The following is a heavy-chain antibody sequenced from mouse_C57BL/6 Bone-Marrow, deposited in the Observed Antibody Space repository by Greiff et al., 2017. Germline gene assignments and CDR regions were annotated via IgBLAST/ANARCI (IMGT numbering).Heavy chain of an antibody. CDR1: GYAFTNYL. D-gene: IGHD2-4*01. Sequence: VQLQQSGAELVRPGTSVKVSCKASGYAFTNYLIEWVKQRPGHGLEWIGEILPGSGSTNYNEKFKGKATFTADTSSNTAYMQLSSLTTEGSAIYYCAREDYDYARFAYWDQGTLVTVSA. CDR3: AREDYDYARFAY. CDR2: ILPGSGST. J-gene: IGHJ3*01. V-gene: IGHV1-54*02.